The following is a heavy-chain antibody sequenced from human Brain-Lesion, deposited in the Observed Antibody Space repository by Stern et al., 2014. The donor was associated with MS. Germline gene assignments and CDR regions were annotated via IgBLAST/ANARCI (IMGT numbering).Heavy chain of an antibody. CDR3: ARVYDFWSGYYFDYFDY. V-gene: IGHV4-39*01. D-gene: IGHD3-3*01. J-gene: IGHJ4*02. CDR2: IDYSGTT. Sequence: VQLQESGPGLVKPSETLSLTCTVSGDSISSSSHYWGWIRQPPGKGLEWIGSIDYSGTTYYNPSLQSRAPIPVPPPQTQVSLTLSSVTAADTAVYYCARVYDFWSGYYFDYFDYWGQGILVTVSS. CDR1: GDSISSSSHY.